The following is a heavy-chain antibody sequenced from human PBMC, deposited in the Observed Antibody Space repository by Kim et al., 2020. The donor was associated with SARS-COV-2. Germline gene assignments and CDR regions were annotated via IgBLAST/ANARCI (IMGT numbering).Heavy chain of an antibody. Sequence: SETLSLTCTVSGGSISSSSYYWGWIRQPPGKGLEWIGSIYYTGSTYYNPSLKSRVTISVDTSKNQFSLKLSSVTAADTAVYYCARYPRAVAGTGGFDYWGQGALVTVSS. J-gene: IGHJ4*02. CDR1: GGSISSSSYY. V-gene: IGHV4-39*07. CDR3: ARYPRAVAGTGGFDY. D-gene: IGHD6-19*01. CDR2: IYYTGST.